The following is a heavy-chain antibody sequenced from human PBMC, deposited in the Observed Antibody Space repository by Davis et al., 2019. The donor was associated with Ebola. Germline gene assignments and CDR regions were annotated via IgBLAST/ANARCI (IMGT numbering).Heavy chain of an antibody. V-gene: IGHV4-31*11. Sequence: SETLPLTCAVYGGSFSGNYWSWIRQHPGKGLEWIGYIYYSGSTYYNPSLKSRVTISVDTSKNQFSLKLSPVTAADTAVYYCARGGIGYYDFWSGYPLRYWGQGTLVTVSS. CDR3: ARGGIGYYDFWSGYPLRY. J-gene: IGHJ4*02. D-gene: IGHD3-3*01. CDR2: IYYSGST. CDR1: GGSFSGNY.